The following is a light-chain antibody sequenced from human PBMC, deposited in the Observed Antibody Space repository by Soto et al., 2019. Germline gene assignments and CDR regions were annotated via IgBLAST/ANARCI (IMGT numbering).Light chain of an antibody. CDR1: SSNIGTFT. CDR2: SNN. J-gene: IGLJ2*01. Sequence: QSVLTQPPSASGTPGQRVTISCSGSSSNIGTFTVNWYHQLPGTAPKLLIYSNNQRPSGVPDRFSGSKSGTSASQAISGLQSEDEADYYCSAWDDSLQAVVIGGGTQLTVL. V-gene: IGLV1-44*01. CDR3: SAWDDSLQAVV.